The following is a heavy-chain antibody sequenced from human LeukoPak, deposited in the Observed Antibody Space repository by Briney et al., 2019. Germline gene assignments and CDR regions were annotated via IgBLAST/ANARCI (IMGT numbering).Heavy chain of an antibody. V-gene: IGHV4-30-2*01. CDR2: IYHSGST. CDR1: GGSISSGGYS. J-gene: IGHJ6*02. CDR3: ARGRIGDYYYYYGTDV. Sequence: PSETLSLTCAVSGGSISSGGYSWSWIRQPPGKGLEWIGYIYHSGSTYYNPSLKSRVTISVDRSKNQFSLKLSSVTAADTAVYYCARGRIGDYYYYYGTDVWGQGTTVTVSS. D-gene: IGHD2-15*01.